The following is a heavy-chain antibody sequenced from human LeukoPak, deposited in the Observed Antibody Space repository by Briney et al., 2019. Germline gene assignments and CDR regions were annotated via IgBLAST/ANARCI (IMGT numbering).Heavy chain of an antibody. Sequence: PGGSPRLSCAASGFTFSSYAMSWVRQAPGKGLEWVSAISGSGGSTYYADSVRGRFTISRDNSKNTLYLLMDSLRPEDTAFYYCTKDRLTMSVSGSGSDYWGQGTLLTVSS. J-gene: IGHJ4*02. CDR3: TKDRLTMSVSGSGSDY. CDR2: ISGSGGST. CDR1: GFTFSSYA. D-gene: IGHD3-10*01. V-gene: IGHV3-23*01.